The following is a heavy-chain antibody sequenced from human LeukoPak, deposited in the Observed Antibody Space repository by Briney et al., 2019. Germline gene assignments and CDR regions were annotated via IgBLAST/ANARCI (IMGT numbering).Heavy chain of an antibody. D-gene: IGHD4-17*01. J-gene: IGHJ4*02. CDR3: ARTTVTFFFDY. V-gene: IGHV4-39*01. CDR2: IYYSGST. Sequence: SSETLSLTCTVSGGSISSSSYYWGWIRQPPGKGLEWIGSIYYSGSTYYNPSLKSRVTISVDTSENQFSLKLSSVTAADTAVYYRARTTVTFFFDYWGQGTLVTVSS. CDR1: GGSISSSSYY.